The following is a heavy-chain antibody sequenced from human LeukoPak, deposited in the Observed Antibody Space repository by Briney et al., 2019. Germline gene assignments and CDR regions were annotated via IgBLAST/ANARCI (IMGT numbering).Heavy chain of an antibody. V-gene: IGHV4-61*02. CDR2: IYTSGST. J-gene: IGHJ4*02. Sequence: SQTLSLTCTVSGGSISSGSYYWSWIRRPAGKGLEWIGRIYTSGSTNYNPSLKSRVTISVDTSKNQFSLKLSSVTAADTAVYYCAREGGYYGGFDYWGQGTLVTVSS. D-gene: IGHD3-22*01. CDR3: AREGGYYGGFDY. CDR1: GGSISSGSYY.